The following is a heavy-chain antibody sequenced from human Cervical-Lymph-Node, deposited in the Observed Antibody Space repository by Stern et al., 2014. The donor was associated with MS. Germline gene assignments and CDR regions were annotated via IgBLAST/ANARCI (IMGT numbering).Heavy chain of an antibody. CDR1: GDTFSNFD. J-gene: IGHJ4*02. Sequence: VQLVQSGAEVKKPGSSVKVSCKASGDTFSNFDISWVRQAPGQGPEWLGGITPLFGTANYAQRFQGRVTFTADESTSTTYMELSSLRSEDTAVYYCARHQGGVAAYWVQGTLVTVSS. V-gene: IGHV1-69*01. CDR3: ARHQGGVAAY. CDR2: ITPLFGTA. D-gene: IGHD6-13*01.